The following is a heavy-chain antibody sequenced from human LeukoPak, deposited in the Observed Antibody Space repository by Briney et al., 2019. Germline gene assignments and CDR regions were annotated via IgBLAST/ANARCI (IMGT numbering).Heavy chain of an antibody. CDR2: IYTSGST. Sequence: SETLSLTCTVSGGSISSYYWSWIRQPAGKGLEWIGRIYTSGSTNYNPSLKSRVTMSVDTSKNQFSLKLSSVTAADTAVYYCARSPSNIATKHDNALDIWGQGTMVTVSS. D-gene: IGHD6-13*01. J-gene: IGHJ3*02. CDR1: GGSISSYY. CDR3: ARSPSNIATKHDNALDI. V-gene: IGHV4-4*07.